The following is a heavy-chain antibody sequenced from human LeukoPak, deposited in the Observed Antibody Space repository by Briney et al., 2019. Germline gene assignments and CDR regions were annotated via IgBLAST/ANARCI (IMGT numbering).Heavy chain of an antibody. J-gene: IGHJ4*02. CDR2: ISSSGSTT. CDR3: ASIAARRY. D-gene: IGHD6-6*01. V-gene: IGHV3-48*03. CDR1: GFTFSSYE. Sequence: GGSLRLSCAASGFTFSSYEMNWVRQAPGKGLEWVSYISSSGSTTYYADSVKGRFTISRDNAKNSLYLQMNSLRAEDTAVYYCASIAARRYWGQGTLVTVSS.